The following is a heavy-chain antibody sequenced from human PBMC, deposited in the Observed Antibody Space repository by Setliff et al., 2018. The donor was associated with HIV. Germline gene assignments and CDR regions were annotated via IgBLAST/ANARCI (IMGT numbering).Heavy chain of an antibody. CDR3: VKRDRGYNYYYYYYMDV. D-gene: IGHD6-25*01. V-gene: IGHV3-15*05. J-gene: IGHJ6*03. CDR1: GITVSGIY. CDR2: IKSKTDGGTT. Sequence: GGSLRLSCVASGITVSGIYMTWVRQAPGKGLEWVGRIKSKTDGGTTDYAAPVKGRFTISRDNSKNTLYLQMSSLRAEDTAVYYCVKRDRGYNYYYYYYMDVWGKGTTVTVSS.